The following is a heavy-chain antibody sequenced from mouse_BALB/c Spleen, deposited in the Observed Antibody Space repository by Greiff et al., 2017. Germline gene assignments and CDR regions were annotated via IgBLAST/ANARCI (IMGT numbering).Heavy chain of an antibody. CDR3: AKGYYGSRRYFDV. J-gene: IGHJ1*01. Sequence: VQLKESGAELVKPGASVKLSCTASGFNIKDTYMHWVKQRPEQGLEWIGRIDPANGNTKYDPKFQGKATITADTSSNTAYLQLSSLTSEDTAVYYCAKGYYGSRRYFDVWGAGTTVTVSS. CDR1: GFNIKDTY. V-gene: IGHV14-3*02. D-gene: IGHD1-1*01. CDR2: IDPANGNT.